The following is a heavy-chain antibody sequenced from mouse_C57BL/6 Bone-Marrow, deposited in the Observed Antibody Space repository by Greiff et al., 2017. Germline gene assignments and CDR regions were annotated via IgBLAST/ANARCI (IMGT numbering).Heavy chain of an antibody. V-gene: IGHV1-64*01. D-gene: IGHD1-1*01. CDR2: IHPNSGST. CDR3: ARSPRITTEVATDWYFDV. J-gene: IGHJ1*03. Sequence: QVQLQQPGAELVKPGASVKLSCKASGYTFTSYWMHWVKQRPGQGLEWIGMIHPNSGSTNYNEQFKSKATLTVDKSSSTAYMQLSSLTSEDSAVYYCARSPRITTEVATDWYFDVWGTGTTVTVSS. CDR1: GYTFTSYW.